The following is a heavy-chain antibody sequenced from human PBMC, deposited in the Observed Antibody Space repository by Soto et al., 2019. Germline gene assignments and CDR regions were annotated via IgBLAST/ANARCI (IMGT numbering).Heavy chain of an antibody. CDR2: ISGSGGST. CDR1: GFTFSSYA. D-gene: IGHD2-15*01. J-gene: IGHJ4*02. Sequence: GGSLRLSCAASGFTFSSYAMSWVRQAPGKGLEWVSAISGSGGSTYYADSVKGRFTISRDNSKNTLYLQMNSLRAEDTAVYYCAKVQRAAIVVVAATPAHFDYWGQGTLVTVSS. V-gene: IGHV3-23*01. CDR3: AKVQRAAIVVVAATPAHFDY.